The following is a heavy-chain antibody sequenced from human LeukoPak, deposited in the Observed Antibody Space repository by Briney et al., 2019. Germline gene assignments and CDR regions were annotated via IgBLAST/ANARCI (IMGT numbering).Heavy chain of an antibody. V-gene: IGHV3-21*01. CDR1: GFTFSSYS. CDR2: ISSSSSYI. J-gene: IGHJ4*02. D-gene: IGHD1-26*01. CDR3: ARVLSPWWERQPYYFDY. Sequence: SGGSLRLSCAASGFTFSSYSMNWVRQAPGKGLEWVSSISSSSSYIYYADSVKGRFTISRDNAKNSLYLQMNSLRAEDTAVYYCARVLSPWWERQPYYFDYWGQGTLVTVSS.